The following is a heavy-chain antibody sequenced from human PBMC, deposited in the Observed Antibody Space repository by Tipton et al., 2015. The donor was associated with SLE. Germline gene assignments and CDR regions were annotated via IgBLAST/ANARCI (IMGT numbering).Heavy chain of an antibody. CDR2: TRNKATSYTT. D-gene: IGHD2-15*01. CDR3: ALVRREVAAKRAVAFDI. CDR1: GFTFSDHY. Sequence: AVSGFTFSDHYMDWVRQAPGKGLEWVGRTRNKATSYTTEYAASVKGRFTISRDDSKNSLYLQMNSLKTEDTAVYYCALVRREVAAKRAVAFDIWGQVTMVTVSS. J-gene: IGHJ3*02. V-gene: IGHV3-72*01.